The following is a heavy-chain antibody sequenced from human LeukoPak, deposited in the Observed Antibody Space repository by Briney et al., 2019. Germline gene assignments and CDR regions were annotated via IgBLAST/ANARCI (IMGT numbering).Heavy chain of an antibody. CDR3: ARQLSMITFGGVISLRTFDI. CDR2: INDSGST. V-gene: IGHV4-34*01. D-gene: IGHD3-16*02. CDR1: GGSFSGYY. J-gene: IGHJ3*02. Sequence: SETLSLTCAVYGGSFSGYYWSWIRQPPGKGLEWIGEINDSGSTNYNPSLKSRVTISVDTSKNEFSLKLSSVTAADTAVYYCARQLSMITFGGVISLRTFDIWGQGTMVTVSS.